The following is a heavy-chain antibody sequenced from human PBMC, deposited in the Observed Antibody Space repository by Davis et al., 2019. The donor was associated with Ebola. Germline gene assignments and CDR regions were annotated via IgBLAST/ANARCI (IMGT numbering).Heavy chain of an antibody. D-gene: IGHD4-23*01. CDR3: ARVKGPTHFDY. J-gene: IGHJ4*02. CDR1: GFTFSSYR. Sequence: GESLKISCAASGFTFSSYRMIWVRQAPGKGLEWVSSISSGSSYIYYADSVKGRFTISRDNAKNSLYLQMNSLRAEDTAVYYCARVKGPTHFDYWGQGTLVTVSS. CDR2: ISSGSSYI. V-gene: IGHV3-21*01.